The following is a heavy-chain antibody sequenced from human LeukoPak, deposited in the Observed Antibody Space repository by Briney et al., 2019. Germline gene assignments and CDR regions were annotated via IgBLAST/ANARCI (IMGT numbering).Heavy chain of an antibody. CDR2: ISSSTNYI. J-gene: IGHJ4*02. CDR1: GFTFSSYS. CDR3: ARNYCSGGSCYPYFDY. V-gene: IGHV3-21*04. D-gene: IGHD2-15*01. Sequence: GGSLRLSCAASGFTFSSYSMNWVRQAPGKGLEWVSSISSSTNYIYYADSVKGRFTISRDNAKNSLYLQMNSLRAEDTAVYYCARNYCSGGSCYPYFDYWGQGTLVTVSS.